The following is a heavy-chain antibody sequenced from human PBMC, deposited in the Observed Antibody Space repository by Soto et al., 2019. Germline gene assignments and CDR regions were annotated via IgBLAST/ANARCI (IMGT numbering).Heavy chain of an antibody. CDR3: ARDSTIAARGFDI. Sequence: SETLSLTCSVSGASISSGGYYWSWIRQHPGKGLEFIGYIYYSGSTYYNPSFKSRVTISIDTSKNQFSLKLSSVTAADTAVYYCARDSTIAARGFDIWGRGTMVTVSS. CDR2: IYYSGST. CDR1: GASISSGGYY. D-gene: IGHD6-6*01. V-gene: IGHV4-31*03. J-gene: IGHJ3*02.